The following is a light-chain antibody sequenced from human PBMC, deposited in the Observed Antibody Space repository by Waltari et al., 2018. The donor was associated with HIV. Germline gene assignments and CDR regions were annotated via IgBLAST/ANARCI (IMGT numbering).Light chain of an antibody. J-gene: IGLJ3*02. V-gene: IGLV1-44*01. Sequence: QSVLTQPPSASGTPGQRVTISCSGSSSKIGSNTVNWYQQLPGTAPKLLIYSNNQRPSGVPDRCSGSKSGTSASLAISGLQSEDEADYYCAAWHDSLNGSWVFGGGTKLTVL. CDR1: SSKIGSNT. CDR2: SNN. CDR3: AAWHDSLNGSWV.